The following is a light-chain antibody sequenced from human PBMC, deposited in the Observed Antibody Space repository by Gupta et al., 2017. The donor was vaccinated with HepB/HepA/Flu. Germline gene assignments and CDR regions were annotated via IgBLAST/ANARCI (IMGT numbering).Light chain of an antibody. Sequence: QSVLTQPPSVSAAPGQKVTISFSGSSSNIGNNYVAWYQQFPGTAPKLLIYENNKRPAGIPNRFSGSKSGTSATLGITGLQTGDEADYYCGTWDSSLRGGVFGGGTKVTVL. J-gene: IGLJ2*01. CDR2: ENN. CDR1: SSNIGNNY. CDR3: GTWDSSLRGGV. V-gene: IGLV1-51*02.